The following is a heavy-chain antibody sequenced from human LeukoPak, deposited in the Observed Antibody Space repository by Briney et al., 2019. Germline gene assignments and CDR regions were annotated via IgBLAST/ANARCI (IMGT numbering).Heavy chain of an antibody. CDR2: IYPRDGST. CDR1: GYTFTSNY. V-gene: IGHV1-46*01. Sequence: GASVKVSCKASGYTFTSNYTHWVRQAPGQGLEWMGMIYPRDGSTSYAQKFQGRVTGTRDTSTSTVHMELSGLRSEDTAVYYCARDQEGFDYWGQGTLVTVSS. CDR3: ARDQEGFDY. J-gene: IGHJ4*02.